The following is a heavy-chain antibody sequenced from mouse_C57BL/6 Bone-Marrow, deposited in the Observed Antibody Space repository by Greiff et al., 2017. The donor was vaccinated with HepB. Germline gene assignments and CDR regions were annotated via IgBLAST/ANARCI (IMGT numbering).Heavy chain of an antibody. Sequence: EVQRVESGPGLVKPSQSLSLTCSVTGYSITSCYFWYWIRQFPGDPLEWMGYVRYDGSNNYNPSLKNRISITRDTSKNQFFLKLNSVTTEDTATYYCARDPYYSKPYAMDYWGQGTSVTVSS. CDR1: GYSITSCYF. CDR2: VRYDGSN. CDR3: ARDPYYSKPYAMDY. D-gene: IGHD2-5*01. V-gene: IGHV3-6*01. J-gene: IGHJ4*01.